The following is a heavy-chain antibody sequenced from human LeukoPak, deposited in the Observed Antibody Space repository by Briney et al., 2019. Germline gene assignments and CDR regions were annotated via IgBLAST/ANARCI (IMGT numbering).Heavy chain of an antibody. Sequence: SETLSLTCTVSGGSISSYYWSWIRQPPGKGLEWIGSIYHSGSTYYNPSLKSRVTISVDTSKNQFSLKLSSVTAADTAVYYCARVYDYVWGSYRYSYYFDYWGQGTLVTVSS. V-gene: IGHV4-38-2*02. D-gene: IGHD3-16*02. CDR1: GGSISSYY. J-gene: IGHJ4*02. CDR2: IYHSGST. CDR3: ARVYDYVWGSYRYSYYFDY.